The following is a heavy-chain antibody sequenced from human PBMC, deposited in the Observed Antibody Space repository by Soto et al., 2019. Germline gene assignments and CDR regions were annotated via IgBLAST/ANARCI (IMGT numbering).Heavy chain of an antibody. CDR2: VSPYNGNR. CDR3: ARRYGDPSSAAGFDY. V-gene: IGHV1-18*01. D-gene: IGHD2-21*02. J-gene: IGHJ4*02. CDR1: GYTFTNYG. Sequence: QVQLVQSGAEVKKSGASVKASCKASGYTFTNYGISWVRQAPGQGLEGMGWVSPYNGNRYYAQKFHGRLTLTTDTSTNTAFMELRSLSPGDTAIYYCARRYGDPSSAAGFDYWGQGTLVTVSS.